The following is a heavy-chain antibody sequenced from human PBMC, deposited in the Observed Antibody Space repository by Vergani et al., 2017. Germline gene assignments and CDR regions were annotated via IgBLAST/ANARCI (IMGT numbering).Heavy chain of an antibody. J-gene: IGHJ5*02. D-gene: IGHD1-26*01. CDR3: ARMGGATHWFDP. CDR2: IFSNDEK. V-gene: IGHV2-26*01. Sequence: QVTLKESGPVLVKPTETLTLTCTVSGFSLSNARMGVSWIRQPPGKALEWLAHIFSNDEKSYSTSLKSRLTISKDTSKSQVVLTMTNMDPVDTATYYCARMGGATHWFDPWGQGTLVTVSS. CDR1: GFSLSNARMG.